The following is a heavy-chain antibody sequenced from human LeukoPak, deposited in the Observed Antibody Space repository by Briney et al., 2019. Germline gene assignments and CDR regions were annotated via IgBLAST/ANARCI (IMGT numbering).Heavy chain of an antibody. D-gene: IGHD6-19*01. Sequence: SETLSLTCTVSGGSISTHYWTWIRQPPEKGLEWIGYVFSGSTNYNPSLESRVTISLDTSKNQFSLKLSSVTAADTAVYYCAREGSGWDPFDYWGRGTLATVSS. J-gene: IGHJ4*02. CDR3: AREGSGWDPFDY. CDR1: GGSISTHY. CDR2: VFSGST. V-gene: IGHV4-59*11.